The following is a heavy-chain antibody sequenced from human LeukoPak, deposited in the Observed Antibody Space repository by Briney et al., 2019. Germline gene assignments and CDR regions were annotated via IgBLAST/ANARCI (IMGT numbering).Heavy chain of an antibody. J-gene: IGHJ4*02. CDR1: GYTFTSYY. Sequence: GASVKVSCKASGYTFTSYYMHWVRQAPGQGLEWMGIINPSGGSTSYAQKFQGRVTMTRDTSTSTVYMELSSLRSEDTAVYYCARQLGSDKYYYGSGSYYTELTRDYWGQGTLVTVSS. V-gene: IGHV1-46*01. D-gene: IGHD3-10*01. CDR2: INPSGGST. CDR3: ARQLGSDKYYYGSGSYYTELTRDY.